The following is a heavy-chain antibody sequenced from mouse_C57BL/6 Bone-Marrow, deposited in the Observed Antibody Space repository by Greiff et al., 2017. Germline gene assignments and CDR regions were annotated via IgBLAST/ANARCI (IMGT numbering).Heavy chain of an antibody. Sequence: VQLQQSGPELVKPGASVKISCKASGYTFTDYYMNWVKQSHGKSLEWIGDINPNNGGTSYNQKFKGKATLTVDKSSSTAYMELRSLTSEDSAVYYCARIITTVVAPYWYFDVWGTGTTVTVSS. CDR1: GYTFTDYY. D-gene: IGHD1-1*01. V-gene: IGHV1-26*01. J-gene: IGHJ1*03. CDR3: ARIITTVVAPYWYFDV. CDR2: INPNNGGT.